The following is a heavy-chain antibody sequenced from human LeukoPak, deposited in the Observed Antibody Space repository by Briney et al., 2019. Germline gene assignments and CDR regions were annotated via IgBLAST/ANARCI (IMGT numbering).Heavy chain of an antibody. CDR2: ISGSGGST. CDR3: ASRGSGTNYYYYYYMDV. D-gene: IGHD1-1*01. J-gene: IGHJ6*03. V-gene: IGHV3-23*01. CDR1: GFTFSSYA. Sequence: GGSLRLSCAASGFTFSSYAMRWVRQAPGKGLEWVSAISGSGGSTYYADSVKGRFTISRDNSKNTLYLQMNSLRAEDTAVYYCASRGSGTNYYYYYYMDVWGKGTTVTVSS.